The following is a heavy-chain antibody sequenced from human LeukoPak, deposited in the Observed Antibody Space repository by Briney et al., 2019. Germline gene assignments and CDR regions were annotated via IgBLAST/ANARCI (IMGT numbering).Heavy chain of an antibody. V-gene: IGHV4-34*01. D-gene: IGHD3-22*01. J-gene: IGHJ6*03. CDR1: GGSSSGYY. CDR3: ARGFASSGYYYYYYYMDV. CDR2: IYHSGST. Sequence: SETLSLTCAVYGGSSSGYYWSWIRQPPGKGLEWIGEIYHSGSTNYNPSLKSRVTISVDTSKNKFSLKLSSVTAADTAVYSCARGFASSGYYYYYYYMDVWGKGTTVTVSS.